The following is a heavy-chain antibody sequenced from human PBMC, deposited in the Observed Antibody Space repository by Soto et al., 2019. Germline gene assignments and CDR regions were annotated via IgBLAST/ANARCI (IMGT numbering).Heavy chain of an antibody. V-gene: IGHV4-61*01. J-gene: IGHJ6*02. CDR2: IYYSGST. Sequence: SETLSLTCIVSGGSVSSGSYYWSWIRQPPGKGLEWIGYIYYSGSTNYNPSLKSRVTISVDTSKNQFSLKLSSVTAADTAVYYCARITGTGYYYGMDVWGQGTTVTVSS. CDR3: ARITGTGYYYGMDV. D-gene: IGHD1-20*01. CDR1: GGSVSSGSYY.